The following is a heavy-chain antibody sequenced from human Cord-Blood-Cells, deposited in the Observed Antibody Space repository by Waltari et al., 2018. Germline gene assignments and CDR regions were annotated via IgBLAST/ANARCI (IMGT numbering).Heavy chain of an antibody. D-gene: IGHD5-18*01. V-gene: IGHV4-39*01. CDR3: ARLGERGYSYGRDY. Sequence: QLQLQESGPGLVKPSETLSLTCTVSGGSTSSSSYYWGWIRRPPGKGLEWIGSIYYSGSTYYNPSLKSRVTISVDTSKNQFSLKLSSVTAADTAVYYCARLGERGYSYGRDYWGQGTLVTVSS. CDR1: GGSTSSSSYY. J-gene: IGHJ4*02. CDR2: IYYSGST.